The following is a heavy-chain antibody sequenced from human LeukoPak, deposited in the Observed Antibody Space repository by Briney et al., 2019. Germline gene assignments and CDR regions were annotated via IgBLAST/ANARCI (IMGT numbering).Heavy chain of an antibody. Sequence: ASVKVSRKGSGYTFTVYYMHWVRRAPGQGLEWMGWIKPHSGGTNYAQKSQGRVTMTWDTSISTAYMELSRLRSEDTAVYYCASWHYYSSTSSLNGVYYYMDVWGKGTTVTVSS. CDR3: ASWHYYSSTSSLNGVYYYMDV. CDR2: IKPHSGGT. D-gene: IGHD2-2*01. CDR1: GYTFTVYY. V-gene: IGHV1-2*02. J-gene: IGHJ6*03.